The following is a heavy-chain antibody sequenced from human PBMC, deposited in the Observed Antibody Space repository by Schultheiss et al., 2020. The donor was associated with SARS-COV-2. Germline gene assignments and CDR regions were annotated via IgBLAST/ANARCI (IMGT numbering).Heavy chain of an antibody. CDR3: ARAGGYGDYVWFDY. V-gene: IGHV4-61*02. J-gene: IGHJ4*02. Sequence: SETLSLTCTVSGGSISSGSYYWSWIRQPAGKGLEWIGRIYTSGSTNYNPSLKSRVTISVDTSENQFSLKLSSVTAADTAVYYCARAGGYGDYVWFDYWGQGTLVTVSS. CDR2: IYTSGST. D-gene: IGHD4-17*01. CDR1: GGSISSGSYY.